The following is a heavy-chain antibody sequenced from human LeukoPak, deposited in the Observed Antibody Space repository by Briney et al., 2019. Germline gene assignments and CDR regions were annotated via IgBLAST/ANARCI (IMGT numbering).Heavy chain of an antibody. D-gene: IGHD6-13*01. V-gene: IGHV1-18*01. J-gene: IGHJ4*02. Sequence: ASVKVSCKASGYTFTSYGISWVRQAPGQGLEWMGWISAYNGNTNYAQRLQGRVTMTTDTSTSTACMELRSLRSDDTAVYYCARVVSWGSSWYGYFDYWGQGTLVTVSS. CDR2: ISAYNGNT. CDR3: ARVVSWGSSWYGYFDY. CDR1: GYTFTSYG.